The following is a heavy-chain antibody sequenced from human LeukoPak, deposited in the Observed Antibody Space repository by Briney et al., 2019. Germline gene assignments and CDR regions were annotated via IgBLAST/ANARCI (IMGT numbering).Heavy chain of an antibody. J-gene: IGHJ4*02. Sequence: GESLKISCKGSGYTFTGYYMHWVRQAPGQGLEWMGWINPNSGDTKYSQKFQGRVTMTRDTSIDTAYMELSRLRSDDTAVYYCATQRGSYLWGTDFDYWGQGTLVTVSS. CDR2: INPNSGDT. D-gene: IGHD3-16*01. CDR3: ATQRGSYLWGTDFDY. CDR1: GYTFTGYY. V-gene: IGHV1-2*02.